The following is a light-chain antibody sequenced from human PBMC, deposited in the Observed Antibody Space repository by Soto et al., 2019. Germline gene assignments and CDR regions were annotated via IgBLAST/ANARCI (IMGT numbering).Light chain of an antibody. V-gene: IGLV1-44*01. CDR3: ASWDDSLNGPV. CDR1: SSNIGDNT. J-gene: IGLJ2*01. CDR2: SND. Sequence: QAVVIQPPSASGTPGQRVTISCSGSSSNIGDNTVNWYQQLPGTAPKVLIYSNDQRPSGVPDRFSGSKSGTSASLAISGLQSEDEADYHCASWDDSLNGPVFGGGTKLTVL.